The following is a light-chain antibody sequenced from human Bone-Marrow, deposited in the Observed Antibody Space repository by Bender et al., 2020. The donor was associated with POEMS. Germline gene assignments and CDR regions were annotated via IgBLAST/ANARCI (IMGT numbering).Light chain of an antibody. V-gene: IGLV2-23*02. Sequence: QSALTQPASVSGSPGQSITISCTGTSSDIGCFNLVSWYQHHPAKAPKLMISDVTKRPSGVSSRFSGSRSGNAASLTSSGLEAEDEAYYYCCSYAGSATGVFGGGTKLTVL. J-gene: IGLJ3*02. CDR1: SSDIGCFNL. CDR2: DVT. CDR3: CSYAGSATGV.